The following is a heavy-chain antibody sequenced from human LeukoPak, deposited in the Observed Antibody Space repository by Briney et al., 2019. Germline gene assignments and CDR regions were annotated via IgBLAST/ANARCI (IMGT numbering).Heavy chain of an antibody. CDR2: INHSGST. Sequence: SETLSLTCAVYGGSFSGYYWSGIRQPPGKGLEWIGEINHSGSTNYNPSLKSRVTISVDTSKNQFSLKLSSVTAADTAVYYCARGSSTDQNSGGSWILGATFFDYWGQGTLVTVSS. V-gene: IGHV4-34*01. CDR1: GGSFSGYY. CDR3: ARGSSTDQNSGGSWILGATFFDY. D-gene: IGHD2-2*03. J-gene: IGHJ4*02.